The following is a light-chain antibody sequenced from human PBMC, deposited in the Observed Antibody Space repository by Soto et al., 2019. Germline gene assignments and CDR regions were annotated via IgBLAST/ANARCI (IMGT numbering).Light chain of an antibody. CDR1: SSNIGAGYD. J-gene: IGLJ2*01. CDR2: GST. CDR3: QSYDRSLSVV. Sequence: QPVLTQPPSVSGAPGQRVTISCIGSSSNIGAGYDVHWYHQLPGTAPKLLIYGSTNRPSGVPDRFSGSKSGTSASLAITGLQAEDEAAYYCQSYDRSLSVVFGGGTKLTVL. V-gene: IGLV1-40*01.